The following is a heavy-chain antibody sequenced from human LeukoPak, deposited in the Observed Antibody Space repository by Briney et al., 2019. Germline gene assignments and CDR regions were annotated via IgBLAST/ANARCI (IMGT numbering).Heavy chain of an antibody. D-gene: IGHD5-12*01. CDR3: ARDKYSGYSGYDYATFLF. CDR1: GFTFSSYW. V-gene: IGHV3-74*01. CDR2: INSDGSST. Sequence: PGGSLRLSCAASGFTFSSYWMHWVRQAPGKGLVWVSRINSDGSSTSYADSVKGRFTISRDNAKNTLYLQMNSLRAEDTAVYYCARDKYSGYSGYDYATFLFWGQGTLVTVSS. J-gene: IGHJ4*02.